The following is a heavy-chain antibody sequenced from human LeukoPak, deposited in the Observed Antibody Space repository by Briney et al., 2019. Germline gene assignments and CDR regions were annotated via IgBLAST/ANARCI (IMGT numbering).Heavy chain of an antibody. D-gene: IGHD5-12*01. CDR1: GFTFSIYS. J-gene: IGHJ4*02. CDR2: ISGSSSYI. Sequence: GGSLRLSCAESGFTFSIYSMKWARQARGKGLEWVSSISGSSSYIYYADSVKGRFTISRDNAKNSLYLQMNSLRAEDTAVYYCARTKGYSGYDPFDYWGQGTLVTVSS. V-gene: IGHV3-21*01. CDR3: ARTKGYSGYDPFDY.